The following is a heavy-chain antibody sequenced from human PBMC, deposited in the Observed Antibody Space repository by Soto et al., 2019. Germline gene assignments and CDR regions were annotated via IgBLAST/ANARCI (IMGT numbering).Heavy chain of an antibody. Sequence: GGSQRLSCAASGFTFSSYAMSWVRKAPGKGLEWVSAISGSGGSTYYADSVKGRFTISRDNSKNTLYLQMNSLRAEDTAVYYCAKNYYGSGSCMYWFDPWGQGTLVTVSS. CDR2: ISGSGGST. CDR3: AKNYYGSGSCMYWFDP. J-gene: IGHJ5*02. CDR1: GFTFSSYA. D-gene: IGHD3-10*01. V-gene: IGHV3-23*01.